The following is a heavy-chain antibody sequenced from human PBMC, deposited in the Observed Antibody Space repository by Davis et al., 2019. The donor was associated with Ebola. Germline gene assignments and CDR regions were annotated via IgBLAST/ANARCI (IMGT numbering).Heavy chain of an antibody. CDR2: INPSGGTT. CDR1: GYTFTGYY. J-gene: IGHJ6*02. V-gene: IGHV1-46*01. CDR3: ARTYSFALDYYGMDV. D-gene: IGHD5-18*01. Sequence: AASVKVSCKASGYTFTGYYMHWVRQAPGQGLDWMGTINPSGGTTTYAQRFQGRLTVTSDTSTSTVYLELTSLRSEDSAVYYCARTYSFALDYYGMDVWGQGTPVTVSS.